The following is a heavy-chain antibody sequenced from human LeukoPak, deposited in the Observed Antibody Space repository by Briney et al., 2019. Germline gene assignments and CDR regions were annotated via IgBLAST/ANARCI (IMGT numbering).Heavy chain of an antibody. CDR3: ARVRTAMVTGPALGY. Sequence: GASVKVSCKASGYTFTGYYMHWVRQAPGQGLEWMGWINPNSGGANYAQKFQGRVTMTRDTSISTAYMELSRLRSDDTAVYYCARVRTAMVTGPALGYWGQGTLVTVSS. CDR1: GYTFTGYY. CDR2: INPNSGGA. V-gene: IGHV1-2*02. D-gene: IGHD5-18*01. J-gene: IGHJ4*02.